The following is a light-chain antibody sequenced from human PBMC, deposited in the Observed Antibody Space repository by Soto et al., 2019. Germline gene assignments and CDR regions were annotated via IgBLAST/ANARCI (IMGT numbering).Light chain of an antibody. CDR3: HQYDDLPYT. CDR1: QNISKF. V-gene: IGKV1-33*01. CDR2: DAS. Sequence: DLPMTQSPSSLTASVGDRVTITCQTSQNISKFLIWYQQSPGKAPNLLISDASNLEAGVPSRFSGRGSGTHFTLTISSLQPEDIGRYFCHQYDDLPYTFGQGTRLQIK. J-gene: IGKJ2*01.